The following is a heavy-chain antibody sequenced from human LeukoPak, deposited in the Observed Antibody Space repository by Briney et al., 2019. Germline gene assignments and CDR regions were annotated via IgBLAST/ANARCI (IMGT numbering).Heavy chain of an antibody. CDR2: IYTSGST. CDR3: ARQSIAARYWFDP. Sequence: SETLSLTCTVSGGSISSYYWSWIRQPPGKGLEWIGYIYTSGSTNYNPSLKSRDTISVDTSKNQFSLKLSSVTAADTAVYYCARQSIAARYWFDPWGQGTLVTVSS. CDR1: GGSISSYY. V-gene: IGHV4-4*09. J-gene: IGHJ5*02. D-gene: IGHD6-6*01.